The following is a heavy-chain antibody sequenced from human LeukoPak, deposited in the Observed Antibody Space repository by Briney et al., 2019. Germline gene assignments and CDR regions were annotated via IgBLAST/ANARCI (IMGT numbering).Heavy chain of an antibody. CDR1: GYTFTGYY. CDR3: ARVGGYSGYDYGEYYFDY. D-gene: IGHD5-12*01. Sequence: ASVKVSCKASGYTFTGYYMHWVRQAPGHGLEWMGWINPNSGGTNYAQKFQGWVTMTRDTSISTAYMELSRLRSDDTAVYYCARVGGYSGYDYGEYYFDYWGQGTLVTVSS. J-gene: IGHJ4*02. V-gene: IGHV1-2*04. CDR2: INPNSGGT.